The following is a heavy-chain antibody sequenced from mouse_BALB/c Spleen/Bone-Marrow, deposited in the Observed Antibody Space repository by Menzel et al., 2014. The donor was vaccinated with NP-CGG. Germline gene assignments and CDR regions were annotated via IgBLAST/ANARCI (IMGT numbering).Heavy chain of an antibody. J-gene: IGHJ3*01. V-gene: IGHV14-3*02. CDR1: GFNIKDTY. CDR2: IDPAYGNT. CDR3: ARLDLFDY. Sequence: VQLQQPGAELVKPGASVKLSCTASGFNIKDTYMHWVKQRPEQCLEWIGRIDPAYGNTKYDPKFQGKATITADTSSNTAYLQLSSLTSEDTADYYCARLDLFDYCGHGTLAAVSA.